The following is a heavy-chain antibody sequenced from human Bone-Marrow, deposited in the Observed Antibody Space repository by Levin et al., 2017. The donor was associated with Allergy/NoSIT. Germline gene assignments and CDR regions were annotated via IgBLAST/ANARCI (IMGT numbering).Heavy chain of an antibody. D-gene: IGHD6-19*01. Sequence: GSLRLSCTVSGGSISSYYWSWIRQPAGKGLEWIGRIYTSGSTNYNPSLKSRVTMSVDTSKNQFSLKLSSVTAADTAVYYCAGEYSSGWRFDYWGQGTLVTVSS. J-gene: IGHJ4*02. CDR1: GGSISSYY. V-gene: IGHV4-4*07. CDR2: IYTSGST. CDR3: AGEYSSGWRFDY.